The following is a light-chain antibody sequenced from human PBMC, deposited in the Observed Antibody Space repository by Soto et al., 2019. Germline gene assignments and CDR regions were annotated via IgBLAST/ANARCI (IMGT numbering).Light chain of an antibody. CDR1: SSDVGGCNY. Sequence: QSALTQPPSASGSPGQSVTISCTGTSSDVGGCNYVSWYQQRPGKAPQLILYEVTKRPSGVPGRFSGSKSANTASLTVSGLQAEDEADYYCNSYAGSNIYVFGAGTKVTVL. CDR3: NSYAGSNIYV. J-gene: IGLJ1*01. CDR2: EVT. V-gene: IGLV2-8*01.